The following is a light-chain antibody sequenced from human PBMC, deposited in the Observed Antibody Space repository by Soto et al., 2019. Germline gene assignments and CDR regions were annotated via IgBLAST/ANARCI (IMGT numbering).Light chain of an antibody. V-gene: IGKV3-15*01. Sequence: EIVMKQSPATLSVSPGERATLSCRASQSVSGDLAWYHHKPGQAPRLLIYDASTRALDTPARFAGSGSGTEFTLTISSLQSEDFAVYFCQQYSNWPITFGQGTLLEIK. CDR3: QQYSNWPIT. CDR1: QSVSGD. CDR2: DAS. J-gene: IGKJ5*01.